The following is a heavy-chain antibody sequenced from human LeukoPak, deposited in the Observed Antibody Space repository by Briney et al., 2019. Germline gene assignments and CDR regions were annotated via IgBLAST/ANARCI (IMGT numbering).Heavy chain of an antibody. CDR3: AKDHDYGDYLDY. V-gene: IGHV3-21*04. CDR2: ISSSSSNI. D-gene: IGHD4-17*01. J-gene: IGHJ4*02. Sequence: GGSLRLSCAAFGFTLSTYDMHWVRQAPGKGLEWVSYISSSSSNIYDADSMKGRFTLSRDNSKNTLYLQMNSLRAEDTAVYYCAKDHDYGDYLDYWGQGTLVTVSS. CDR1: GFTLSTYD.